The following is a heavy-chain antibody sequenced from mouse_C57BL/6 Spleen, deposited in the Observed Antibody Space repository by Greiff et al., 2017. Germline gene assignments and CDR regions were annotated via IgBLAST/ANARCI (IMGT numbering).Heavy chain of an antibody. CDR2: IWSDGST. J-gene: IGHJ2*01. Sequence: VKLLESGPGLVAPSHCLSITCTVSGFSLTSYGVHWVRQPPGKGLEWLVVIWSDGSTTYNSALNSRLGISKDNSKSQVFLKMNSSQTDDTAMYYCARQGGRADYFDDWGQGTTLTVSS. CDR1: GFSLTSYG. V-gene: IGHV2-6-1*01. CDR3: ARQGGRADYFDD. D-gene: IGHD3-3*01.